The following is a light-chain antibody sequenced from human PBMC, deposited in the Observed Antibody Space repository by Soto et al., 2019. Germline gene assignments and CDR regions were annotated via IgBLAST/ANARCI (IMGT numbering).Light chain of an antibody. CDR3: LQDYTYPRT. CDR1: QDVRNE. Sequence: ALQMTQSPSYLSASVGDRVTITCRASQDVRNELGWYQQKPGKAPKLLMYAASTLQSGVPSRFSGSGSGTDFTLTISSLEPEDFATYYCLQDYTYPRTFGQGTQVEIK. V-gene: IGKV1-6*01. J-gene: IGKJ1*01. CDR2: AAS.